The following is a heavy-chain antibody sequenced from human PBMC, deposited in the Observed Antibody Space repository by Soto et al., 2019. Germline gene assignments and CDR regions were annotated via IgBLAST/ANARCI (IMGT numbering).Heavy chain of an antibody. V-gene: IGHV3-21*01. CDR1: GFTFSSNS. CDR3: ARDVATSYHDSSRYPAHFYYYGMDV. Sequence: EVQLVESGGGLVKPGGSLRLSWSASGFTFSSNSRNWVRQAPGEGLEWVASISSSSSYIYYTDSMKGRFTISRDNAKNSLFLQMNSLRAEDTAVYYCARDVATSYHDSSRYPAHFYYYGMDVWGQGTTVTVSS. J-gene: IGHJ6*02. CDR2: ISSSSSYI. D-gene: IGHD3-22*01.